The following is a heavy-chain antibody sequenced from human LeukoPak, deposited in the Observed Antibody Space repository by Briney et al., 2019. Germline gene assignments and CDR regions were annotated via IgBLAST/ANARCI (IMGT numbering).Heavy chain of an antibody. J-gene: IGHJ5*02. CDR2: IYYSGST. Sequence: SETLSLTCTVSGGSISSYYWSWIRQPSGKGLEWIGYIYYSGSTNYNPSLKSRVTISVDTSKNQFSLKLSSVTAADTAVYYCARAGYSSSWYNWFDPWGQGTLVTVSS. CDR3: ARAGYSSSWYNWFDP. V-gene: IGHV4-59*01. CDR1: GGSISSYY. D-gene: IGHD6-13*01.